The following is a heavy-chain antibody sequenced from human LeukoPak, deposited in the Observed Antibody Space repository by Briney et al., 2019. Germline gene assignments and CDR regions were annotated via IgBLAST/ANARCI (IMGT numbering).Heavy chain of an antibody. CDR1: GYTFTSYY. J-gene: IGHJ5*02. CDR3: ARDGSAVAGPNWWFDP. CDR2: INPSGGST. D-gene: IGHD6-19*01. Sequence: ASVKVSCKASGYTFTSYYMHWVRQAPGQGLEWMGIINPSGGSTSYAQKFQGRVTMTRDMSTSTVYMELSSLRSEDTAVYYCARDGSAVAGPNWWFDPWGQGTLVTVSS. V-gene: IGHV1-46*01.